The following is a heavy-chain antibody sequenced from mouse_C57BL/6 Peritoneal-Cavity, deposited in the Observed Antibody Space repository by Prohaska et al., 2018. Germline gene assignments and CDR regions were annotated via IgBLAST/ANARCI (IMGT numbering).Heavy chain of an antibody. D-gene: IGHD2-4*01. V-gene: IGHV1-19*01. CDR3: ASGADYEGVYYAMDY. J-gene: IGHJ4*01. CDR1: GYTFTDYS. Sequence: KPGASVKMSCKASGYTFTDYSMNWVKQSHGKSLEWIGVINPYNGGTSYNQKFKGKATVTGDKSASTADMELNSLISYESARHYWASGADYEGVYYAMDYRGQGTSVTVAS. CDR2: INPYNGGT.